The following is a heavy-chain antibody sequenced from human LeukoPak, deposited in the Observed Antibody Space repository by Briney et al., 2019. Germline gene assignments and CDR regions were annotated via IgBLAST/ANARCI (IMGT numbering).Heavy chain of an antibody. CDR1: GGSFSGYY. V-gene: IGHV4-34*01. Sequence: PSETLSLTCAVYGGSFSGYYWSWIRQPPGKGLEWIGEINHSGSTNYNPSLKSRVTISVDTFKNQFSLKLSSVTAADTAVYYCARGSRYYGSGSYPIKRRCYFDYWGQGTLVTVSS. CDR3: ARGSRYYGSGSYPIKRRCYFDY. CDR2: INHSGST. D-gene: IGHD3-10*01. J-gene: IGHJ4*02.